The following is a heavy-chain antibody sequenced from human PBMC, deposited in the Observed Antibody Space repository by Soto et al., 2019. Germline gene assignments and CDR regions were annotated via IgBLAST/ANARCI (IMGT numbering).Heavy chain of an antibody. J-gene: IGHJ6*02. CDR1: GGSISSGGYS. CDR3: AREDYPYGMDV. CDR2: IYHSGST. V-gene: IGHV4-30-2*01. Sequence: PSETLSLTCAVSGGSISSGGYSWSWIRQPPGKGLEWIGYIYHSGSTYYNPSLKSRVTISVDRSKNQFSLKLSSVTAADTAVYYCAREDYPYGMDVSGQGTTVTVSS.